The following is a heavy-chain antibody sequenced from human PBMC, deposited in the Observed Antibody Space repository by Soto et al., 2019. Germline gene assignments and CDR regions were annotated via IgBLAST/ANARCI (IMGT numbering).Heavy chain of an antibody. CDR2: ISYDGSNK. V-gene: IGHV3-30*18. CDR1: GFTFSSYG. CDR3: AKSPGVRSGKNYYYYSMDV. Sequence: QVQLVESGGGVVQPGRSLRLSCAASGFTFSSYGMHWVRQAPGKGLEWVAVISYDGSNKYYADSVKGRFTISRDNSKNTLYLQMNSRRAEDTAVYYCAKSPGVRSGKNYYYYSMDVWGKGTTVTVSS. D-gene: IGHD3-10*01. J-gene: IGHJ6*03.